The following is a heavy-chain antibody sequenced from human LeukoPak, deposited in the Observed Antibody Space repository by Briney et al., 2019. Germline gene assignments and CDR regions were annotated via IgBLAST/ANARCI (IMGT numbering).Heavy chain of an antibody. V-gene: IGHV3-48*01. J-gene: IGHJ3*02. D-gene: IGHD3-22*01. Sequence: GGSLRLSCVASGFTFSSYSMNWVRQAPGKGLEWVSYIGSSSSAMYYADSVEGRFTISRDNSKNTLYLQMNSLRAEDTAVYYCARDFQWLLVAVAPGAFDIWGQGTMVTVSS. CDR3: ARDFQWLLVAVAPGAFDI. CDR2: IGSSSSAM. CDR1: GFTFSSYS.